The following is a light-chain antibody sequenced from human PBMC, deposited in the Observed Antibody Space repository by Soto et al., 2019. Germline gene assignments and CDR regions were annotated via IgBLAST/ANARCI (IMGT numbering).Light chain of an antibody. Sequence: EIVLTQSPATLSLSPGEIATLSCRASQSINNFIAWYQQKSDQPPRLVIYDVSKRATGITARFSGSGSGSDFTLSISSLEPEDFAVYFCQQRSNWPPTWTFGPGTKVEVK. J-gene: IGKJ1*01. CDR1: QSINNF. CDR2: DVS. V-gene: IGKV3-11*01. CDR3: QQRSNWPPTWT.